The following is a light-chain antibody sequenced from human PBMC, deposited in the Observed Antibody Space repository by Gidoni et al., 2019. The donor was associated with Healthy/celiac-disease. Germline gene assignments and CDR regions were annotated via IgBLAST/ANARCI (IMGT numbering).Light chain of an antibody. J-gene: IGLJ2*01. CDR2: DDS. Sequence: SYVLTQPPSVSVAPGPTARITCGGNNIGSKSVHWYQQKPGQAPVLVVYDDSARPSGIPERFSGSNSGNTATLTISRVEAGDEADYYCQVWDSSSDHVVFGGGTNLTVL. V-gene: IGLV3-21*02. CDR3: QVWDSSSDHVV. CDR1: NIGSKS.